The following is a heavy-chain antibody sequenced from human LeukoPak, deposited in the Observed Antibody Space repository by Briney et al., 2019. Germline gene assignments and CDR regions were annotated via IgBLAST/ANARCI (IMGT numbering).Heavy chain of an antibody. D-gene: IGHD6-6*01. Sequence: ASVTVSCKVSGYTLTELSMHWVRQAPGKGLEWMGGFDPEDGETIYAQKFQGRVTMTEDTSTDTAYMELSSLRSEDTAVYYCATGGLRIAARPADYWGQGTLVTVSS. CDR1: GYTLTELS. CDR3: ATGGLRIAARPADY. J-gene: IGHJ4*02. V-gene: IGHV1-24*01. CDR2: FDPEDGET.